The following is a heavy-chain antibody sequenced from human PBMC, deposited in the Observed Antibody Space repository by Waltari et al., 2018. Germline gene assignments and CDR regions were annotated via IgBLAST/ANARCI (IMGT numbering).Heavy chain of an antibody. V-gene: IGHV4-39*01. D-gene: IGHD3-10*01. CDR3: ARQEGHYYGP. CDR1: GGSISSSSYY. J-gene: IGHJ4*02. CDR2: IYYSGST. Sequence: QVQLQESGPGLVKPSETLSLTCTVSGGSISSSSYYWGWIRQPPGKGLEWIGSIYYSGSTYYNPSLQSRVTISVDTSKNQFSLKLSSVTAADTAVYYCARQEGHYYGPWGQGTLVTVSS.